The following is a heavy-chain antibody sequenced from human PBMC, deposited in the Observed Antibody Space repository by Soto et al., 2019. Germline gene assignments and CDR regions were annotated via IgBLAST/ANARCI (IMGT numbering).Heavy chain of an antibody. V-gene: IGHV1-58*01. Sequence: SVKVSCKASGFTFTSSAVQWLRQARGQRLEWIGWIVVGSGNTNYAQKFQERVTITRDMSTSTAYMELSSLRSEDTAVYYCAAAVYYYDSSGDIWGQGTMVTVSS. CDR2: IVVGSGNT. J-gene: IGHJ3*02. CDR1: GFTFTSSA. CDR3: AAAVYYYDSSGDI. D-gene: IGHD3-22*01.